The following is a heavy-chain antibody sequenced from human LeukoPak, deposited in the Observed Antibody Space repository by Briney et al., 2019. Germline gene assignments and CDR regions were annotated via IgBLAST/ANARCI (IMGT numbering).Heavy chain of an antibody. J-gene: IGHJ6*03. V-gene: IGHV1-46*01. D-gene: IGHD6-6*01. CDR3: AREPSFEYSSSPGSSGTYYYYYSYMDV. CDR1: GYTFTSYY. CDR2: INPSGGST. Sequence: ASVKVSCKASGYTFTSYYMHWVRQAPGQGLEWMGIINPSGGSTSYAQKFQGRVTMTRDMSTSTVYMELSSLRSEDTAVYYCAREPSFEYSSSPGSSGTYYYYYSYMDVWGKGTTVTVSS.